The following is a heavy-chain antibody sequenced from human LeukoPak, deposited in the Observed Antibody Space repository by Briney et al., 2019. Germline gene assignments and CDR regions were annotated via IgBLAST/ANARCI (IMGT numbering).Heavy chain of an antibody. V-gene: IGHV1-2*06. D-gene: IGHD1-26*01. CDR1: GYTFPGYF. Sequence: ASVKVSCKASGYTFPGYFMHWVRQAPGQGLEWMGRINPNTGDTIYAQKFQGRVSLTRDTSISTAYMVLSRLRSDDTAIYYCARPHSGIGSSPFDYWGQGALVTVSS. CDR2: INPNTGDT. CDR3: ARPHSGIGSSPFDY. J-gene: IGHJ4*02.